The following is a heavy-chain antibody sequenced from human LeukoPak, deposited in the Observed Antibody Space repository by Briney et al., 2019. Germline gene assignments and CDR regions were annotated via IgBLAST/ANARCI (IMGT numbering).Heavy chain of an antibody. Sequence: SQTLSLTCTVSGGSISSGDYYWSWIRQPPGKGLEWIGYIYYSGSTYYNPSLKSRVTISVDTSKNQFSLKLSSVTAADTAVYYCARELGRINKVHGFDPWGQGTLVTVSS. CDR1: GGSISSGDYY. CDR3: ARELGRINKVHGFDP. D-gene: IGHD2-15*01. CDR2: IYYSGST. J-gene: IGHJ5*02. V-gene: IGHV4-30-4*01.